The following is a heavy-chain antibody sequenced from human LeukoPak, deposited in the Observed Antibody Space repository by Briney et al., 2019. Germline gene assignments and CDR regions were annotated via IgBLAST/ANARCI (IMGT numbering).Heavy chain of an antibody. CDR3: ARDRGLWFGEYSYFDY. CDR1: GFTFSSYA. D-gene: IGHD3-10*01. CDR2: ISGSGSTT. V-gene: IGHV3-23*01. J-gene: IGHJ4*02. Sequence: GGSLRLSCAASGFTFSSYAMTWVRQAPGKGLEWVSAISGSGSTTYYADSVKGRFTISRDNSKNTLYLQMNSLRAEDTAVYYCARDRGLWFGEYSYFDYWGQGTLVTVSS.